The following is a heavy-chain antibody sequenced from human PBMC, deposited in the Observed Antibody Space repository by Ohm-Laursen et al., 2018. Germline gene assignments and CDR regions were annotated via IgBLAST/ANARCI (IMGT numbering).Heavy chain of an antibody. CDR3: ARDDGGSRDGYNVFDY. D-gene: IGHD5-24*01. CDR1: GFSLSDYH. CDR2: TRNKANSHST. J-gene: IGHJ4*02. V-gene: IGHV3-72*01. Sequence: SLRLSCSAPGFSLSDYHMDWVRQAPGKGLEWVGRTRNKANSHSTEYAATVKGRFIVSRDDSKNSLDLQMNSLRTEDTAVYYCARDDGGSRDGYNVFDYWGQGTLVTVSS.